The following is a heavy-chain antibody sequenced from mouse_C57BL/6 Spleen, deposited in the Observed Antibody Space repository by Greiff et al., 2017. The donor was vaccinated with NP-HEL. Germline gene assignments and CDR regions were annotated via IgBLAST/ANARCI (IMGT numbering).Heavy chain of an antibody. CDR1: GYTFTSYW. Sequence: QVQLQQPGAELVRPGTSVKLSCKASGYTFTSYWMHWVKQRPGQGLEWIGVIDPSDSYTNYNQKFKGKATLTVDTSSSTAYMQLSSLTSEDSAVYYCARGIYDGYYVYAMDYWGQGTSVTVSS. V-gene: IGHV1-59*01. J-gene: IGHJ4*01. CDR2: IDPSDSYT. D-gene: IGHD2-3*01. CDR3: ARGIYDGYYVYAMDY.